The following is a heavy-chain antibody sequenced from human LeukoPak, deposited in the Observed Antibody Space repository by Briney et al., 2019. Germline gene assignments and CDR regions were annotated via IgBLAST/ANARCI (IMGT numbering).Heavy chain of an antibody. CDR2: IYYSGST. V-gene: IGHV4-59*01. Sequence: SETLSLNCTVAGGSISSYYWSWIRQPPGKGLEWIGYIYYSGSTNYNPSLKSRVTISVDTSKNQFSLKLSSVTAADTAVYYCARVIDSSGYWYYFDYWGQGTLVTVSS. CDR3: ARVIDSSGYWYYFDY. D-gene: IGHD3-22*01. J-gene: IGHJ4*02. CDR1: GGSISSYY.